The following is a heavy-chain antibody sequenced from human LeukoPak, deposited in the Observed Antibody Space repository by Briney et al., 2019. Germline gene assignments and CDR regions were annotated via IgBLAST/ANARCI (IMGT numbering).Heavy chain of an antibody. D-gene: IGHD3-10*01. Sequence: PGGSLRLSCAASGFTFSSYAMSWVRQAPGKGLEWVSAISGSGGSTYYADSLKGRFTISRDNSKNTLYLQMNSLRAEDTAVYYCAKDGVRGVIITGGNWFDPWGQGTLVTVSS. J-gene: IGHJ5*02. V-gene: IGHV3-23*01. CDR3: AKDGVRGVIITGGNWFDP. CDR1: GFTFSSYA. CDR2: ISGSGGST.